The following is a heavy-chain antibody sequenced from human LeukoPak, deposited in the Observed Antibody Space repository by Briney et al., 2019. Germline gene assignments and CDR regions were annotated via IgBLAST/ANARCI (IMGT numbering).Heavy chain of an antibody. V-gene: IGHV3-30*18. CDR3: VKQTLSSGLDY. J-gene: IGHJ4*02. D-gene: IGHD6-19*01. CDR2: ISSDISYR. CDR1: GFTFTTYA. Sequence: GGSLRLSCAASGFTFTTYAMHGVRQAPGKGLEWVAVISSDISYRSYADSVKGRFSISRDNSKNTLNLQMDSLRADDTAVYYCVKQTLSSGLDYWGQGTLVTVSS.